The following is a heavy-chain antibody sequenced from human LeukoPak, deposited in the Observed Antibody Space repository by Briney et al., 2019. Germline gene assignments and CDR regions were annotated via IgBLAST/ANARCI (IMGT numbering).Heavy chain of an antibody. CDR2: IYSGGST. CDR3: ASEAVAGTGPFDY. V-gene: IGHV3-53*01. D-gene: IGHD6-19*01. J-gene: IGHJ4*02. CDR1: GFTVSSNY. Sequence: TGGSLRLSCAASGFTVSSNYMSWVRQAPGKGLEWVSVIYSGGSTYYADSVKGRFTIPRDNSKNTLYLQMNSLRAEDTAVYYCASEAVAGTGPFDYWGQGTLVTVSS.